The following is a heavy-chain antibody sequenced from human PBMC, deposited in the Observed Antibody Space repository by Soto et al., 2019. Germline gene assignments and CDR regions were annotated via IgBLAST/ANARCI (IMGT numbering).Heavy chain of an antibody. CDR1: GFSFSNAW. CDR2: IKRKIDGEAT. J-gene: IGHJ6*02. V-gene: IGHV3-15*07. Sequence: EVQLVESGGGLVKPGGSLRLSCAGSGFSFSNAWMNWVRQAPGKGLEWVGRIKRKIDGEATDYAAPVKGRFTVSRDDSKSALYLQMNSLKGDDTAVYYCTTGSVEGVWGQGTTVTVSS. D-gene: IGHD2-15*01. CDR3: TTGSVEGV.